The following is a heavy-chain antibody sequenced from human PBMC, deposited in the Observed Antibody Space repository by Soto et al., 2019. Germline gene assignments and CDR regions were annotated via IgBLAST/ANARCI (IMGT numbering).Heavy chain of an antibody. V-gene: IGHV1-69*08. J-gene: IGHJ4*02. CDR3: ARDSDYYGSGSSFDY. Sequence: QVQLVQSGAEVKKPGSSVKVSCKASGGTFSSYTISWVRQAPGQGLEWMGRIIPILGIANYAQKFQGRVTITADKSTSTAYMELSSLRSEDTAVYYCARDSDYYGSGSSFDYWGQGTLVTVSS. CDR2: IIPILGIA. CDR1: GGTFSSYT. D-gene: IGHD3-10*01.